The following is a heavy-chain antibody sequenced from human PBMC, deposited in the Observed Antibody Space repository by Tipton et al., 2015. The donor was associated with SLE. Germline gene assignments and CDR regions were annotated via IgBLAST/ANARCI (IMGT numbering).Heavy chain of an antibody. CDR2: IYINGGT. CDR3: ARENYAESRGI. D-gene: IGHD3-16*01. V-gene: IGHV4-4*07. J-gene: IGHJ3*02. CDR1: GVSISSSY. Sequence: TLSLTCNVSGVSISSSYWSWIRQPAGKGRECIGRIYINGGTNYNPSLKSRVAMSIDTSKNQFSLNLNSVTAADTAVYYCARENYAESRGIWGQGTMVTVSS.